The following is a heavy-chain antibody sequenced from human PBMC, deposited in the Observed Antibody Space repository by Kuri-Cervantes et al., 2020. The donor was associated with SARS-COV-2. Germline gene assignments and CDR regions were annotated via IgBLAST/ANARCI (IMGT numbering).Heavy chain of an antibody. CDR1: VYTFTSYY. V-gene: IGHV1-46*01. D-gene: IGHD6-13*01. Sequence: ASVKVSCKASVYTFTSYYMHWVRQAPGQVLEWMGIINPSGGSTSYAQKFQGRVTMTRDTITRTVYMELSSLRSEDTAVYYCARAQEHNAQQMAGVDFWGQGTLVTVSS. CDR3: ARAQEHNAQQMAGVDF. CDR2: INPSGGST. J-gene: IGHJ4*02.